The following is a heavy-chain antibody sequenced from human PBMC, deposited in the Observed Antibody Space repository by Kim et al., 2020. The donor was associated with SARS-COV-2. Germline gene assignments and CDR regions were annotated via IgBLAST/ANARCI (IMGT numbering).Heavy chain of an antibody. CDR3: AKDLVLRYYDSSGYPLLAPGDAFDI. CDR1: GFTFSSYA. D-gene: IGHD3-22*01. V-gene: IGHV3-23*01. Sequence: GGSLRLSCAASGFTFSSYAMSWVRQAPGKGLEWVSAISGSGGSTYYADSVKGRFTISRDNSKNTLYLQMNSLRAEDTAVYYCAKDLVLRYYDSSGYPLLAPGDAFDIWGQGTMVTVSS. CDR2: ISGSGGST. J-gene: IGHJ3*02.